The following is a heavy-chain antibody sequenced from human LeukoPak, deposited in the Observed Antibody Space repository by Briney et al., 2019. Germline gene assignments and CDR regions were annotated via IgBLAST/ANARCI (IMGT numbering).Heavy chain of an antibody. CDR3: ARLYYDSSGSTGRFDY. D-gene: IGHD3-22*01. V-gene: IGHV1-69*13. CDR2: VIPIFGTA. Sequence: SVKVSCKASGGTFSSYAISWVRQAPGQGLEWMGGVIPIFGTANYAQKFQGRVTITADESTSTAYMELSSLRSEDTAVYYCARLYYDSSGSTGRFDYWGQGTLVTVSS. CDR1: GGTFSSYA. J-gene: IGHJ4*02.